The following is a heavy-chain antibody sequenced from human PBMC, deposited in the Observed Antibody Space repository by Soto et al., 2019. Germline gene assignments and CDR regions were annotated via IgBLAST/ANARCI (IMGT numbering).Heavy chain of an antibody. CDR1: GGSISSYY. D-gene: IGHD3-22*01. Sequence: PSETLSLTCTVSGGSISSYYWSWIRQPPGKGLEWIGYIYYSGSTNYNPSLKSRVTISVDTSKNQFSLKLSSVTAADTAVYYCARDCRHGLFCLYGMDVLGQGTTVTVSS. V-gene: IGHV4-59*01. CDR3: ARDCRHGLFCLYGMDV. CDR2: IYYSGST. J-gene: IGHJ6*02.